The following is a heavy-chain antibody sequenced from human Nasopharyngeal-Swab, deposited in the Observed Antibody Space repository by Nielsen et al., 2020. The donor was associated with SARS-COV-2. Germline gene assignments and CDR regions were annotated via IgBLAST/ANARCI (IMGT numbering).Heavy chain of an antibody. CDR2: ISYDGSNK. CDR1: GFTFSSYG. CDR3: AKGGYYDSSGYSYYYYYYMDV. D-gene: IGHD3-22*01. Sequence: GESLKISCAASGFTFSSYGMHWVRQAPDKGLEWVAVISYDGSNKYYADSVKGRFTISRENSKNTLYLQMNSLRAEDTAVYYCAKGGYYDSSGYSYYYYYYMDVWGKGTTVTVSS. V-gene: IGHV3-30*18. J-gene: IGHJ6*03.